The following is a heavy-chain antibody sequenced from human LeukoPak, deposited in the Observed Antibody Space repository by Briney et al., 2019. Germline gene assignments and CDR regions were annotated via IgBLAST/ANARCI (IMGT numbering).Heavy chain of an antibody. CDR1: GYSISSGYY. J-gene: IGHJ5*02. Sequence: SETLSLTCTVSGYSISSGYYWGWIRQPPGKGLEWIGEINHSGSTNYNPSLKSRVTISVDTSKNQFSLKLSSVTAADTAVYYCAREPGGYRGWFDPWGQGTLVTVSS. CDR3: AREPGGYRGWFDP. CDR2: INHSGST. V-gene: IGHV4-38-2*02. D-gene: IGHD3-16*02.